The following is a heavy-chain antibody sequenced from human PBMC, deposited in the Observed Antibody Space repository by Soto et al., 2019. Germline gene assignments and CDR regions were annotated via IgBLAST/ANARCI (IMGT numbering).Heavy chain of an antibody. V-gene: IGHV4-4*02. D-gene: IGHD2-2*01. CDR3: ARIVVVPAANYYYYYGMDV. CDR1: GGSISSSNW. J-gene: IGHJ6*02. Sequence: KPSETLSLTCAVSGGSISSSNWWSWVRQPPGKGLEWIGEIYHSGSTNYNPSLKSRVTISVDKSKNQFSLKLSSVTAADTAVYYCARIVVVPAANYYYYYGMDVWGQGTTVTVS. CDR2: IYHSGST.